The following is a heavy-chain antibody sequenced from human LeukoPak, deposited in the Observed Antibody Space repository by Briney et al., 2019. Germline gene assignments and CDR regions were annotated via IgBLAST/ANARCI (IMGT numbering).Heavy chain of an antibody. CDR2: IYTSGST. J-gene: IGHJ6*03. CDR3: ARVGSSYGVYYYYMDV. Sequence: PSETLSLTCTVSGGSISNYYWSWIRQPAGKGLEWIGRIYTSGSTNYNPSLKSRVTMSVDTSKNQFSLKLSSVTAADTAVYYCARVGSSYGVYYYYMDVWGKGTTVTISS. CDR1: GGSISNYY. D-gene: IGHD5-18*01. V-gene: IGHV4-4*07.